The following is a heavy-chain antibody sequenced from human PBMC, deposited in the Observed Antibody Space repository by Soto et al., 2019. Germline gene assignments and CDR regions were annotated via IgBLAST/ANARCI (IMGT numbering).Heavy chain of an antibody. V-gene: IGHV4-39*01. J-gene: IGHJ4*02. CDR2: IYYSGRT. D-gene: IGHD4-17*01. CDR1: GESISSSSYY. Sequence: SETLSLTCIVSGESISSSSYYWGWIRQPPGKGLEWIGSIYYSGRTYYNPSFKSRVTISIDTSKNQFSLKLSSVTATDTAVYYCARQRTTVVPQAYFDNWGQGALVTVSS. CDR3: ARQRTTVVPQAYFDN.